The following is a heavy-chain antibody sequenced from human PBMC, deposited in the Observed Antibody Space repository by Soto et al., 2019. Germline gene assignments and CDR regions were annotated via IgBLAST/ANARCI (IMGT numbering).Heavy chain of an antibody. CDR2: IYYSGST. Sequence: SETLSLTCTVSGGSISSYYWSWIRQPPGKGLEWIGYIYYSGSTIYNPSLKSRVTISVDTSKNQFSLKLSSVTAADTAVYYCARDYGSGSGHYYYGMDVWGQGTTVTVSS. CDR1: GGSISSYY. D-gene: IGHD3-10*01. J-gene: IGHJ6*02. V-gene: IGHV4-59*01. CDR3: ARDYGSGSGHYYYGMDV.